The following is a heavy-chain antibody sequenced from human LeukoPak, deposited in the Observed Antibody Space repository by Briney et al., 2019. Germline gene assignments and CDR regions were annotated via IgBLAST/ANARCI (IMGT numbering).Heavy chain of an antibody. J-gene: IGHJ3*02. CDR1: GYSISSGYY. CDR3: ARHFRREVLIGSAFDI. Sequence: SETLSLTCTVSGYSISSGYYWGWIRQPPGKGLEWIGSIYHSGSAYYNPSLKSRVTISVDTSKNQFSLKVSSVTAADTALYYCARHFRREVLIGSAFDIWGQGTMVTVSS. CDR2: IYHSGSA. D-gene: IGHD3-10*01. V-gene: IGHV4-38-2*02.